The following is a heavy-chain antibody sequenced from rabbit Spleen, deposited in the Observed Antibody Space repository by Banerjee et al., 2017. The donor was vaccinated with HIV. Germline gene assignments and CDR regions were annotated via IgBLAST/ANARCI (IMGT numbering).Heavy chain of an antibody. V-gene: IGHV1S45*01. D-gene: IGHD1-1*01. CDR1: GFSFSNKAV. Sequence: QEQLVESGGGLVKPEGSLTLSCTASGFSFSNKAVMCWVRQAPGKGLEWIACIYTGSGSTYYASWAKGRFTISKTSSTTVTLQMTSLTVADTATYFCARSDTSSAYWGYAFNLWGQGTLVTVS. CDR3: ARSDTSSAYWGYAFNL. J-gene: IGHJ4*01. CDR2: IYTGSGST.